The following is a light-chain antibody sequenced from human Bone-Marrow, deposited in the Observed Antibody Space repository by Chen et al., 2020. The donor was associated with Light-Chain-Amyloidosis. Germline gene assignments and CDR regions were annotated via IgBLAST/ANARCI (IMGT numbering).Light chain of an antibody. Sequence: DIQMTQSPSSLSASVGDRVTITCQASQDITNYLNWYQQKPGEVPKLLIYDASTLETGVPSRFIGGRSGTHFTFTITGLQREDIATYYCQQYADLPYTFGQGTNLEIK. CDR3: QQYADLPYT. CDR1: QDITNY. J-gene: IGKJ2*01. CDR2: DAS. V-gene: IGKV1-33*01.